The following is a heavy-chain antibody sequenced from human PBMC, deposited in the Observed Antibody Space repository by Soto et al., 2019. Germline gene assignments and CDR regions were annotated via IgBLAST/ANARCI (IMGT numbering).Heavy chain of an antibody. V-gene: IGHV3-73*01. CDR2: IRTKPFSYAT. J-gene: IGHJ1*01. Sequence: EVQLVESGGGLVQPGGSLKLSCAASGFTFSGTALHWVRQASGKGLEWVGRIRTKPFSYATEYGASVTGRFTISRDDSKTTAYLQMNSLTSEDTAVYYCTRQVTDCSGGSCFLYDSWGQGTLVTVSS. CDR3: TRQVTDCSGGSCFLYDS. CDR1: GFTFSGTA. D-gene: IGHD2-15*01.